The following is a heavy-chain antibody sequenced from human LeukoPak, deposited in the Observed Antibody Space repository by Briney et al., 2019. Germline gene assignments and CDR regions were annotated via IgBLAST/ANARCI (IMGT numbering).Heavy chain of an antibody. CDR2: IYYSENT. CDR3: AGGNFYDSSGHPSHFHY. J-gene: IGHJ4*02. Sequence: PPETLSLTCTVSGVSISSYYWRWIRQPPGKGLEWIGYIYYSENTNYNSSLKSRVTISEDTSKNQFSLNLTSVTAADTAVYYCAGGNFYDSSGHPSHFHYWGQGTLVTVPS. D-gene: IGHD3-22*01. CDR1: GVSISSYY. V-gene: IGHV4-59*01.